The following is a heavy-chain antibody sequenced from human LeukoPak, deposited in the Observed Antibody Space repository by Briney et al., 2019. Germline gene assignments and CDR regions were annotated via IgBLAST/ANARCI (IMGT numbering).Heavy chain of an antibody. CDR3: ARFRSSTAFDI. D-gene: IGHD2-2*01. J-gene: IGHJ3*02. CDR2: INPSGGST. Sequence: GASVKVSCKASGYTFTSYYMHWVRQAPGQGLEWRGIINPSGGSTSYAQKFQGRVTMTRDTSTSTVYMELSSLRSEDTAVYYCARFRSSTAFDIWGQGTMVTVFS. CDR1: GYTFTSYY. V-gene: IGHV1-46*03.